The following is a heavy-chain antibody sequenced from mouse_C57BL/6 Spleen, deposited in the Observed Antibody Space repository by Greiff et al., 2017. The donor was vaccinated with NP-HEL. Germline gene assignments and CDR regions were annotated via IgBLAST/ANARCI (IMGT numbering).Heavy chain of an antibody. D-gene: IGHD2-4*01. Sequence: QVQLQQPGAELVRPGSSVKLSCKASGYTFTSYWMDWVKQRPGQGLEWIGNIYPSDSETHYNQKFKDKATLTVDKSSSTAYMQLSSLTSEDSAVYDCTSGYDYEGFAYWGQETLVTVSA. CDR2: IYPSDSET. CDR3: TSGYDYEGFAY. J-gene: IGHJ3*01. V-gene: IGHV1-61*01. CDR1: GYTFTSYW.